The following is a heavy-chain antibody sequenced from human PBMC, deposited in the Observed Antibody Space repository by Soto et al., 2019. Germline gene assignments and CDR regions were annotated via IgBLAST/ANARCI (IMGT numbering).Heavy chain of an antibody. CDR2: IVPIFGTA. J-gene: IGHJ6*02. D-gene: IGHD1-26*01. CDR3: ARDYFAVGATIREYYYYGMDV. CDR1: GGTFSSYA. Sequence: SVKVSCKASGGTFSSYAISWVRQAPGQGLEWMGGIVPIFGTANYAQKFQGRVTITADESTSTAYMELSSLRSEDTAVYYCARDYFAVGATIREYYYYGMDVWGQGTTVTVSS. V-gene: IGHV1-69*13.